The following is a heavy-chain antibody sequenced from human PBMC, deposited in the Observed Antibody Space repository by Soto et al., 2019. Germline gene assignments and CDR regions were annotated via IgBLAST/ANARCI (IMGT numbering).Heavy chain of an antibody. D-gene: IGHD5-18*01. V-gene: IGHV3-33*01. CDR2: IWYDGSNK. CDR1: GFTFSSYG. J-gene: IGHJ4*02. CDR3: ARDPTPYTAMAPRSQYFDY. Sequence: QVQLVESGGGVVQPGRSLRLSCAASGFTFSSYGMHWVRQAPGKGLEWVAVIWYDGSNKYYADSVKGRFTISRDNSKNPLYLPMNSLRAEDTAVYYCARDPTPYTAMAPRSQYFDYWGQGTLVTVSS.